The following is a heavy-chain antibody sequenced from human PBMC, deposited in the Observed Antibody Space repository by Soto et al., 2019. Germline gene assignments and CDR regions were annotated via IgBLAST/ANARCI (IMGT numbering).Heavy chain of an antibody. J-gene: IGHJ6*03. V-gene: IGHV3-64*01. Sequence: GESLKISCAASGFTFSSYAMHWVRQAPGKGLEYVSAISSNGGSTYYANSVKGRFTISRDNSKNTLYLQMGSLRAEDMAVYYCAREKGTDDILTGNYYYYMDVWGKGTTVTVS. CDR1: GFTFSSYA. D-gene: IGHD3-9*01. CDR2: ISSNGGST. CDR3: AREKGTDDILTGNYYYYMDV.